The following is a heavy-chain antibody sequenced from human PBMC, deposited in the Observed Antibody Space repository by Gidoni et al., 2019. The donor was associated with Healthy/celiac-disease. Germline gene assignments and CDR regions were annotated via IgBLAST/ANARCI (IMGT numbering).Heavy chain of an antibody. CDR2: IYYSGST. Sequence: QVQLQESGPGLVKPSETLSLTCTVSVGSISSYYWSWIRQPPGKGLEWIGYIYYSGSTNYNPSLKSRVTISVDTSKNQFSLKLSSVTAADTAVYYCARGSADTAMDLFDYWGQGTLVTVSS. V-gene: IGHV4-59*01. J-gene: IGHJ4*02. CDR1: VGSISSYY. D-gene: IGHD5-18*01. CDR3: ARGSADTAMDLFDY.